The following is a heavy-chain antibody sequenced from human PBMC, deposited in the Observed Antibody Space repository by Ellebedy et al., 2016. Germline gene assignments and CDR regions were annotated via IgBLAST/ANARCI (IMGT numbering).Heavy chain of an antibody. CDR3: ESPFGYCSGGSCYSGS. Sequence: SETLSLTCAVYGGSFSGYYWSWIRQSPGTGLEWIGEINHGGSTNYNPSLKSRVTISVDTSENQFSLRLNPVTAADTAVYYCESPFGYCSGGSCYSGSWGQGTLVTVSS. CDR2: INHGGST. D-gene: IGHD2-15*01. CDR1: GGSFSGYY. J-gene: IGHJ5*02. V-gene: IGHV4-34*01.